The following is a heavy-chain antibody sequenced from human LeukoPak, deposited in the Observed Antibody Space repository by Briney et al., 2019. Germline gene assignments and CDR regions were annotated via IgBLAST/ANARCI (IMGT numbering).Heavy chain of an antibody. CDR3: TMQWLPTDDAFDI. D-gene: IGHD6-19*01. V-gene: IGHV3-49*04. Sequence: PGGSLRLSCTASGFTFGDYAMSWVRQAPGKGLEWVGFIRSKAYGGTTEYAASVKGRFTISRDDSKSIAYLQMNSLKTEDTAVYYCTMQWLPTDDAFDIWGQGTMVTVSS. CDR2: IRSKAYGGTT. CDR1: GFTFGDYA. J-gene: IGHJ3*02.